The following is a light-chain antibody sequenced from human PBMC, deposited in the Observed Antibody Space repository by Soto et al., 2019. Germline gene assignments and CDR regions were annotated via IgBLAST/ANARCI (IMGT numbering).Light chain of an antibody. CDR3: QQLYIFPLT. J-gene: IGKJ5*01. CDR1: QGISSW. V-gene: IGKV1-12*01. Sequence: DIQMTQSPSSVSASVGDRVTITCRASQGISSWLAWYQQKPERAPNLLIYAASSLQSGVPLRFSGSGSGTDFTLSISSLQPEDVATYYCQQLYIFPLTFGQGTRLEIK. CDR2: AAS.